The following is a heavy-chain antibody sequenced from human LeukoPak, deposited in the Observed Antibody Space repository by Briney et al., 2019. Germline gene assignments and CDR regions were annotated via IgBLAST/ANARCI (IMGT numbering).Heavy chain of an antibody. CDR1: GFTFSSYA. V-gene: IGHV3-23*01. J-gene: IGHJ4*02. CDR2: ISGSGGST. Sequence: QPGGSLRLSCAASGFTFSSYAMSWVRQAPGKGLEWVSAISGSGGSTYYADSVKGRFTISRDNAKNSLYLQMNSLRAEDTAVYYCARVPMVRGIAIAEADYWGQGTLVTVSS. D-gene: IGHD3-10*01. CDR3: ARVPMVRGIAIAEADY.